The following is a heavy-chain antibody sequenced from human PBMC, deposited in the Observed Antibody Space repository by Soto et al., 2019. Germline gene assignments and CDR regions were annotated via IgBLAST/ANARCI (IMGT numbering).Heavy chain of an antibody. CDR3: ARVPAWYSSSWYVWFDP. V-gene: IGHV1-18*01. CDR2: ISAYNGNT. Sequence: GASVKVSCKASGYTFTSCGINWVRQAPGQGLEWMGWISAYNGNTNYAQKLQGRVTMTTDTSTSTAYMELRSLRSDDTAVYYCARVPAWYSSSWYVWFDPWGQGTLVTVSS. CDR1: GYTFTSCG. D-gene: IGHD6-13*01. J-gene: IGHJ5*02.